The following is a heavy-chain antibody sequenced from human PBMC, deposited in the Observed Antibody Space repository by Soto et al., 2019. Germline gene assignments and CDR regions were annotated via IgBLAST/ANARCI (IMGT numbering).Heavy chain of an antibody. Sequence: SETLSLTCAVSGASISNGDYSWSWIRQPPGRALEWIGYIYSSGRSDYNPSLKSRVTISIDRSKNQFSLRLTSVTAADAAVYYCARGREGPFFDFWGQGGLVTVS. J-gene: IGHJ5*01. CDR2: IYSSGRS. V-gene: IGHV4-30-2*01. CDR1: GASISNGDYS. CDR3: ARGREGPFFDF.